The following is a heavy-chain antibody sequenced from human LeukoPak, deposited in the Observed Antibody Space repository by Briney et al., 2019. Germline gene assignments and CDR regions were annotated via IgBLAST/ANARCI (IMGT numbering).Heavy chain of an antibody. CDR3: ARDSADCSGGSCYSAEYLQH. V-gene: IGHV1-18*01. J-gene: IGHJ1*01. CDR2: ISAYNGNT. Sequence: GASVKVSCKTSGYTFNNYGISWVRQAPGHGLEWMGRISAYNGNTNFAQKIQDRVTMTTDTSTSTAYMELRNLTSDDTAVYYCARDSADCSGGSCYSAEYLQHWGQGTLVTVSS. CDR1: GYTFNNYG. D-gene: IGHD2-15*01.